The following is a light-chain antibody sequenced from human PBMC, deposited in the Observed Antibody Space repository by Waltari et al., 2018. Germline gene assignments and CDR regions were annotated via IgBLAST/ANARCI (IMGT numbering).Light chain of an antibody. CDR2: GAS. J-gene: IGKJ1*01. Sequence: EIVMTQSPATLSVFPGERATLSCRASQRIRSNLAWYQLKPGQAPRLLIYGASTRATSIPAMFSGSGSGTEFTLTISSLQSEDFAVYFCQQYDNWLGTFGQGTKVEIK. CDR3: QQYDNWLGT. CDR1: QRIRSN. V-gene: IGKV3-15*01.